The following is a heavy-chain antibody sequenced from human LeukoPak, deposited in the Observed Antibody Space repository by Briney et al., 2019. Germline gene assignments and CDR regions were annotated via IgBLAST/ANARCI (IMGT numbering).Heavy chain of an antibody. V-gene: IGHV1-2*06. D-gene: IGHD3-22*01. CDR3: ARGRYDSSGYYHYTFDY. CDR2: INPNSGGT. CDR1: GYTFTGYY. J-gene: IGHJ4*02. Sequence: ASVKVSCKASGYTFTGYYMHWVRRAPGQGLEWMGRINPNSGGTNYAQKFQGRVTMTRDTSISTAYMELSRLRSDDTAVYYCARGRYDSSGYYHYTFDYWGQGTLVTVSS.